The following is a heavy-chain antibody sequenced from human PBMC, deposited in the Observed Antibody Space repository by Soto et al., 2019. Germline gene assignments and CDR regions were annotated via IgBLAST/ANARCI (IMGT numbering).Heavy chain of an antibody. CDR3: ARGDYSDTSGPFSDAFDI. CDR1: GFTLSSYW. D-gene: IGHD3-22*01. V-gene: IGHV3-7*04. CDR2: IKPDGSEK. Sequence: GWAPRISCVASGFTLSSYWMNWVRQAPGKGLEWVANIKPDGSEKWYVDSVKGRFTISRDNAKRSLYLQMNSMRADDTAVYYCARGDYSDTSGPFSDAFDIWGQGTMVTVSS. J-gene: IGHJ3*02.